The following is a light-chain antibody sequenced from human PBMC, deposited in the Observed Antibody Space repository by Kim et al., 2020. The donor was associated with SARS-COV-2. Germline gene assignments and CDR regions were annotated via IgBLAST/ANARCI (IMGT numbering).Light chain of an antibody. CDR2: GAS. CDR3: QKYNSGPLT. V-gene: IGKV1-27*01. J-gene: IGKJ4*01. CDR1: QGISNY. Sequence: AGGDRVTITCRASQGISNYLAWYQQKPGKIPKLLIYGASTLQSGVPSRFSGSGSGTDFTLTISSLQPEDVATYYCQKYNSGPLTFGGGTKVDIK.